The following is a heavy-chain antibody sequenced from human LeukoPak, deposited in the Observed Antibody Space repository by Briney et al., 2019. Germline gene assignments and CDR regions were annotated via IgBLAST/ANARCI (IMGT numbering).Heavy chain of an antibody. V-gene: IGHV4-59*12. D-gene: IGHD3-9*01. CDR2: ISYSGST. J-gene: IGHJ4*02. CDR1: AYSIRGYY. CDR3: ARCDILTGYYTSGFNY. Sequence: SETLSLTCSVSAYSIRGYYWGWIRQPPGKGLEWIGYISYSGSTNYNPSLKSQVTISVDTSKNQFSLKLSSVTAADTAVYYCARCDILTGYYTSGFNYWGQGTLVTVSS.